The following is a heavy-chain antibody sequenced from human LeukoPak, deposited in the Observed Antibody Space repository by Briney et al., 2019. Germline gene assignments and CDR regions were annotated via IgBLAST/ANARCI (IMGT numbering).Heavy chain of an antibody. CDR3: ARDGAAAGHDAFDI. J-gene: IGHJ3*02. V-gene: IGHV3-30-3*01. CDR1: GFTFSSYA. Sequence: GGSLRLSCAASGFTFSSYAMHWVRQAPGKGLEWVAVISYDGSNKYYADSVKGRFTISRDNSKNTLYLQMNSLRAEDTAVYYCARDGAAAGHDAFDIWGQGTMVTVSS. CDR2: ISYDGSNK. D-gene: IGHD6-13*01.